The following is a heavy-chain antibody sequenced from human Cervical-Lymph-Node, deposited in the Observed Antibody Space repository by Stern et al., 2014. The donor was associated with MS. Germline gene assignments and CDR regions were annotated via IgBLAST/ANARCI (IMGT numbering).Heavy chain of an antibody. D-gene: IGHD5-12*01. Sequence: VQLVESGPGLLKPSETLSLACTVSGGSISPYYWSWIRQSPGKGLEWIGHIYHSGSTKDNPSVESRVTISVDPSKHQFLMRRTPVTAADTALYYCARHALPSKWILDFWGQGTPVTVSP. CDR2: IYHSGST. CDR1: GGSISPYY. J-gene: IGHJ4*02. CDR3: ARHALPSKWILDF. V-gene: IGHV4-59*08.